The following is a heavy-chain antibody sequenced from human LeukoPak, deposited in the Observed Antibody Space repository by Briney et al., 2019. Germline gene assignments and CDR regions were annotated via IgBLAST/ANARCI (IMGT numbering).Heavy chain of an antibody. J-gene: IGHJ5*02. CDR3: AKFSYGDYVA. D-gene: IGHD4-17*01. V-gene: IGHV3-30*02. CDR1: GFVFSKNG. CDR2: IRHDESNK. Sequence: GESLRLSCTTSGFVFSKNGMHWVRQAPGKGLEWVAFIRHDESNKYYAGSVKGRFTISRDNSKKTLSLQMNSLRPDDTAVYYCAKFSYGDYVAWGQGTLVIVSS.